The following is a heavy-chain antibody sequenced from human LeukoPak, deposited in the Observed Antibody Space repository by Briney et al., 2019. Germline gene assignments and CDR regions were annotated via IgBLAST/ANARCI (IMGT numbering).Heavy chain of an antibody. CDR1: GFTFSSYA. V-gene: IGHV3-23*01. D-gene: IGHD3-10*01. CDR2: ISGSGGST. CDR3: AKVGSYGSGIWQSYYGMDV. Sequence: HPGGSLRLSCAASGFTFSSYAMSWVRQAPGKGLEWVSAISGSGGSTYYADSVKGRFIISRDNSKNTLYLQMNSLRAEDTAVYYCAKVGSYGSGIWQSYYGMDVWGQGTTVTVSS. J-gene: IGHJ6*02.